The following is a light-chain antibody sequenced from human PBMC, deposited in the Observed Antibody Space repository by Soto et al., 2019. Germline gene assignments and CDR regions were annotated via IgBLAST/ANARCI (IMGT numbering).Light chain of an antibody. CDR1: SSDVGGYNY. J-gene: IGLJ1*01. V-gene: IGLV2-8*01. CDR2: EVT. Sequence: QSALTQPPSASGSPGQSVTISCTGTSSDVGGYNYVSWYQQHPGKAPKLMIYEVTKRPSGVPDRFSGSKSGNTASLTVSGLQAKDEADYYCSSYAGSNIRYVFGTGTKVTV. CDR3: SSYAGSNIRYV.